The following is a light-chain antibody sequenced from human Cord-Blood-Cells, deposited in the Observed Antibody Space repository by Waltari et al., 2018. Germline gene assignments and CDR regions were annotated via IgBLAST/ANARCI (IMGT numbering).Light chain of an antibody. CDR2: WAS. J-gene: IGKJ2*03. V-gene: IGKV4-1*01. CDR1: PSVLYSSNNKNY. Sequence: DIVMTHSPDSLAVSLGDRATTNCQSSPSVLYSSNNKNYLAWYQQKPGQPPKLLIYWASTRESGVPDRFSGSGSGTDFTLTISSLQAEDVAVYYCQQYYSTPYSFGQGTKLEIK. CDR3: QQYYSTPYS.